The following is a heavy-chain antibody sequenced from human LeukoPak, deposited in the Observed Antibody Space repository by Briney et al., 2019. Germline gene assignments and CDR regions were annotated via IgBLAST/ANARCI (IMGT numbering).Heavy chain of an antibody. CDR1: GYTFTSYG. J-gene: IGHJ4*02. CDR2: TSAYNGNT. D-gene: IGHD3-3*01. Sequence: ASVKVSCKASGYTFTSYGITWVRQAPGQGLEWMGWTSAYNGNTNYAQKFQGRVTMTTDTSTSTAYMELRSLRSDDTAVYYCARDAGSFPMTIFGVVIMGYWGQGTLVTVSS. CDR3: ARDAGSFPMTIFGVVIMGY. V-gene: IGHV1-18*01.